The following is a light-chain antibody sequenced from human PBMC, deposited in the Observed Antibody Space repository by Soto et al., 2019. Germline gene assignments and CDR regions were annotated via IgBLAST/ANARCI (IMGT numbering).Light chain of an antibody. CDR1: SSNIGAGYD. CDR3: QSYDSSLSGSEV. J-gene: IGLJ1*01. CDR2: GNN. V-gene: IGLV1-40*01. Sequence: QAVVTQPPSVSGAPGQRVTISCTGSSSNIGAGYDVHWYQQLPGTAPKLLIYGNNNRPSGVPDRFSGSKSGTSASLAITGLQAEDEADYYCQSYDSSLSGSEVFGTGTKVTVL.